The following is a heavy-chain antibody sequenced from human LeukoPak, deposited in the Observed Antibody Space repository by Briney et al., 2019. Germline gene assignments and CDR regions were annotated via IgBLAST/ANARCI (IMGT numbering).Heavy chain of an antibody. Sequence: SETLSLTCAVSGGPFSGYFWSWIRQSSGKGLEWIGEIHNSGTTNYNPSLNSRVTISEDTSKNQFYLNLNSVTAADTAVYCCARRYYYNLGSFPFDFWGQGTLVTVSS. J-gene: IGHJ4*02. CDR3: ARRYYYNLGSFPFDF. CDR1: GGPFSGYF. CDR2: IHNSGTT. D-gene: IGHD3-10*01. V-gene: IGHV4-34*01.